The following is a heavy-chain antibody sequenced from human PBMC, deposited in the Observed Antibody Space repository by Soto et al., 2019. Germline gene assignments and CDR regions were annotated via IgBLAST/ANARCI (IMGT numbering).Heavy chain of an antibody. V-gene: IGHV3-33*01. CDR1: GFTFSSYG. CDR3: ARGGSQYYFDY. J-gene: IGHJ4*02. Sequence: GGSLRLSCAASGFTFSSYGMHWVRQAPGKGLEWVAVIWYDGSNKYYADSVKGRITISRDNSKNTLYLQMNSLRAEDTAVYYCARGGSQYYFDYWGQGTLVTVSS. CDR2: IWYDGSNK. D-gene: IGHD1-26*01.